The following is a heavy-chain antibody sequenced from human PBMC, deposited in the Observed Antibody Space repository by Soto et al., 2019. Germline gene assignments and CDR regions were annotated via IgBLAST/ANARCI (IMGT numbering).Heavy chain of an antibody. D-gene: IGHD3-3*01. CDR2: INPSGGST. Sequence: GASVKVSCKASGYTFTSYYMHWVRQAPGQGLEWMGIINPSGGSTSYAQKFQGRVTMTRDTSTSTVYMELSSLRSEDTAVYYCARSHPRFLETETAWYYYGMDVWGQGTTVTVSS. CDR1: GYTFTSYY. V-gene: IGHV1-46*01. J-gene: IGHJ6*02. CDR3: ARSHPRFLETETAWYYYGMDV.